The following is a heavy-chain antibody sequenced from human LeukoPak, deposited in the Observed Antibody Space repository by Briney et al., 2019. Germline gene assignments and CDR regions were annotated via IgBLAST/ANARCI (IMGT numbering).Heavy chain of an antibody. D-gene: IGHD3-3*01. CDR1: GYTLPELS. CDR2: FDPEDGET. J-gene: IGHJ5*02. CDR3: ATLPYDFWSGHTKQMRYDWFDP. V-gene: IGHV1-24*01. Sequence: GASVKFSCKVSGYTLPELSMHWVRQAPGKGLEWMGGFDPEDGETIYAQKFQGRVTMTEDTSTDTAYMELSSLRSEDTAVYYCATLPYDFWSGHTKQMRYDWFDPWGQGTLVTVSS.